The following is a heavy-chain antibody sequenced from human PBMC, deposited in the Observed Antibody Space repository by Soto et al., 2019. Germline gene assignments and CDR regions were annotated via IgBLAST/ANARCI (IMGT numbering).Heavy chain of an antibody. CDR2: ISGSGGST. CDR1: GFTFSSYG. Sequence: EVQLLESGGGLVQPGGSLRLCCAASGFTFSSYGMSWVRQAPGKGLEWVSGISGSGGSTYYADSVKGRFTISRDNPKNTLYLQMNSLRAEDTAVYYCAKEGRYSSSRGYFDYWGQGTLVTVSS. CDR3: AKEGRYSSSRGYFDY. J-gene: IGHJ4*02. D-gene: IGHD6-13*01. V-gene: IGHV3-23*01.